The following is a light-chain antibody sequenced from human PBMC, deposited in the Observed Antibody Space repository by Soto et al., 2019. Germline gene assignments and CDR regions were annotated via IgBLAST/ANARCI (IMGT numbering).Light chain of an antibody. CDR3: QQYNNWPLT. J-gene: IGKJ4*01. CDR1: QSVSSN. CDR2: GAS. V-gene: IGKV3-15*01. Sequence: EIVMTQSPATLSVSPGEIATLSCRASQSVSSNLAWYPQKPGQAPMLLIYGASTRATRIPARFSGSGSGTELTLTISSLQYEDFAGYYRQQYNNWPLTFGGGTKVEIK.